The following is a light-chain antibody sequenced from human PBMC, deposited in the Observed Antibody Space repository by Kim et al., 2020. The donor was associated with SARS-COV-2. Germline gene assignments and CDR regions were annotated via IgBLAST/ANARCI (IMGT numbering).Light chain of an antibody. J-gene: IGKJ2*01. CDR1: QSIGSS. CDR3: QQRSNWYT. CDR2: AAF. Sequence: LSLSPGDSAPLSCGASQSIGSSLAWYQHKPRQAPRLLSYAAFNRATGIPARFSGSGSGTDFTLTISSLEPEDFAVYYCQQRSNWYTFGQGTKLDI. V-gene: IGKV3-11*01.